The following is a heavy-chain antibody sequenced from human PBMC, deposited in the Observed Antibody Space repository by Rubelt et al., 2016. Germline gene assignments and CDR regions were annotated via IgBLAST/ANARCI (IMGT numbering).Heavy chain of an antibody. Sequence: EVLLVEFGGGLVQPGGSLRLSCASSGFTFGTSWMNWVRQAPGKGPERVATIKLDGTEKYYLDPVNGRFTISRDNAKNSLDLQMNTLSAEDTAVYYCVRDVNWGRGTLVTVSS. CDR1: GFTFGTSW. V-gene: IGHV3-7*03. J-gene: IGHJ4*01. CDR3: VRDVN. CDR2: IKLDGTEK.